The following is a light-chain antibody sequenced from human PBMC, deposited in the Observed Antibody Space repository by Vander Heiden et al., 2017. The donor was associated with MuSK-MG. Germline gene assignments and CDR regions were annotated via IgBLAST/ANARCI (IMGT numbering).Light chain of an antibody. CDR2: GAS. CDR3: QQYGSSPPWT. J-gene: IGKJ1*01. CDR1: QSVSSSY. V-gene: IGKV3-20*01. Sequence: EIVLTQSPGTLSLSPGERPTLTCRASQSVSSSYLAWYQQKTGQAPRLLIYGASSRATGIPDRFSGSGSGTDFTLAISRLEPEDFELYYCQQYGSSPPWTFGQGTKVEIK.